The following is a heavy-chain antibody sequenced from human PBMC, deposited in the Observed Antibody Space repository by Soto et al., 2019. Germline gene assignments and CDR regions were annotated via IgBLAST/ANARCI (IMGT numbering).Heavy chain of an antibody. V-gene: IGHV4-30-4*01. CDR1: VVSIRSGDNY. J-gene: IGHJ4*02. Sequence: PSETLSLTCTFSVVSIRSGDNYCSWIRQTPGKGLEWIGNIYDSGSTYYNPSLKSRVTISVDTSKNHFSLKLSSVTAAATAVYYCARGSPYYDCINYYSSPFEYWGQGTLVNGSS. D-gene: IGHD3-22*01. CDR3: ARGSPYYDCINYYSSPFEY. CDR2: IYDSGST.